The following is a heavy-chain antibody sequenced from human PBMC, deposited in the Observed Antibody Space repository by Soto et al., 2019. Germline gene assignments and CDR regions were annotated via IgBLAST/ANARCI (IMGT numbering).Heavy chain of an antibody. V-gene: IGHV4-4*02. CDR2: THHSRGT. J-gene: IGHJ4*02. CDR1: GDSIIVTHW. D-gene: IGHD6-13*01. CDR3: ARAAAAGTFIFDY. Sequence: GDSIIVTHWWSWVRRPPGKGLEFIGETHHSRGTNYNPSLRSRVTMSLDTSKNQFSLKLSSVTAADTAVYYCARAAAAGTFIFDYWGQGTLVTVSS.